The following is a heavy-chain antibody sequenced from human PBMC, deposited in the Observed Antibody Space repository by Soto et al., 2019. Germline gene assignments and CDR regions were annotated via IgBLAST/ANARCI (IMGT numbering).Heavy chain of an antibody. CDR2: IYWDDDK. J-gene: IGHJ5*02. D-gene: IGHD6-13*01. Sequence: QITLKESGPTMVKPTQTLTLTCTFSGFSLSTSGVGVGWLRQPPGKALEWLALIYWDDDKRYSPSLKSRLTITKDTSKNQVVLTMTNMDPVDTATYYCARILSSSWYFWFDPWGQGTLVTVSS. CDR1: GFSLSTSGVG. CDR3: ARILSSSWYFWFDP. V-gene: IGHV2-5*02.